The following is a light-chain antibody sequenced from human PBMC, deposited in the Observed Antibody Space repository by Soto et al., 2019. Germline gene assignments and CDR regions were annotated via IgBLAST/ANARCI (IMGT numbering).Light chain of an antibody. V-gene: IGKV3-20*01. CDR2: GAS. Sequence: EIVLTQSPATLSVSPGERATLSCRASQSVSSSYLAWYQQKPGQAPRLLIYGASSRASGVPDRFSGSGSETDFTLIISRLQPEDFALYYCQQYGGSPITFGQGTRLEI. CDR1: QSVSSSY. J-gene: IGKJ5*01. CDR3: QQYGGSPIT.